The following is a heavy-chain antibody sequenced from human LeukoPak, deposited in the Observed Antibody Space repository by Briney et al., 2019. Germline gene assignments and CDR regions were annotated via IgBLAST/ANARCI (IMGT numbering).Heavy chain of an antibody. CDR2: IYSGGST. V-gene: IGHV3-53*01. CDR1: GFTFSSYW. D-gene: IGHD2-15*01. CDR3: ARDRYCSGGSCYYFDY. Sequence: GGSLRLSCAASGFTFSSYWMSWVRQAPGKGLEWVSVIYSGGSTYYADSVKGRFTISRDNSKNTLYLQMNSLRAEDTAVYYCARDRYCSGGSCYYFDYWGQGTLVTVSS. J-gene: IGHJ4*02.